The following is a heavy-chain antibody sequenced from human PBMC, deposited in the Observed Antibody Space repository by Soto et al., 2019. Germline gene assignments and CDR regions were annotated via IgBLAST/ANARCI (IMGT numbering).Heavy chain of an antibody. CDR2: IIPIFATA. D-gene: IGHD2-2*01. V-gene: IGHV1-69*13. Sequence: ASVKVSCKASGGTFSSYAISWVRQAPGQGLEWMGGIIPIFATANYAQKFQGRVMVTVDESTSTAYMELSSLRSEDTAVYYCARSVSFRYQLLKRGMDVWGQGTTVTVSS. CDR1: GGTFSSYA. J-gene: IGHJ6*02. CDR3: ARSVSFRYQLLKRGMDV.